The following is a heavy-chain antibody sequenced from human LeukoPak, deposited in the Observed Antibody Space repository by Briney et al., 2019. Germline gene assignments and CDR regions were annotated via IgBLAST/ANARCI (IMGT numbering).Heavy chain of an antibody. Sequence: SETLSLTCTVSGGSISSSSYYWGWIRQPPGKGLEWIGSIYYSGSTYYNPSLKSRVTISVDTSKNQFSLKLSSVTAADTAVYYCARREVYYGMDVWGQGTTVTVSS. V-gene: IGHV4-39*01. CDR1: GGSISSSSYY. CDR3: ARREVYYGMDV. J-gene: IGHJ6*02. CDR2: IYYSGST.